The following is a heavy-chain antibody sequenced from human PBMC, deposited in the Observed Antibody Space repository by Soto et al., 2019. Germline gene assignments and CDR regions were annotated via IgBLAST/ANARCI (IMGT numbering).Heavy chain of an antibody. V-gene: IGHV3-53*01. CDR3: ARGEGGTPGIAVAGLFDY. CDR2: IYSGGST. CDR1: GFTVSSNY. J-gene: IGHJ4*02. D-gene: IGHD6-19*01. Sequence: GGSLRLSCAASGFTVSSNYMSWVRQAPGKGLEWVSVIYSGGSTYYADSVKGRFTISRDNSKNTLYLQMNSLRAEDTAVYYCARGEGGTPGIAVAGLFDYWGQGTLVTVSS.